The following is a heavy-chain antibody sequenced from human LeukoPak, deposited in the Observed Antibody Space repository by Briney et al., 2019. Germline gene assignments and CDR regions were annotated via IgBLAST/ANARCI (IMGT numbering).Heavy chain of an antibody. CDR2: IYYSGNT. D-gene: IGHD1-7*01. Sequence: SETLSLTCTVSGGSIISSSYYWGWIRQPPGKGLEWIGSIYYSGNTDYNPSLKSRVTISVETSKNQFSLKLSSVTAADTAVYYCARGIGLKASHQGELLGYWGQGTLVTVSS. J-gene: IGHJ4*02. CDR1: GGSIISSSYY. V-gene: IGHV4-39*07. CDR3: ARGIGLKASHQGELLGY.